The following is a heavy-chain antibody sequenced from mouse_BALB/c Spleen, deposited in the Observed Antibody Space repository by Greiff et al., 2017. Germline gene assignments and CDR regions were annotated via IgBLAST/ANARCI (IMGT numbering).Heavy chain of an antibody. J-gene: IGHJ2*01. V-gene: IGHV5-6-3*01. Sequence: VQLKESGGGLVQPGGSLKLSCAASGFTFSSYGMSWVRQTPDKRLELVATINSNGGSTYYPDSVKGRFTISRDNAKNTLYLQMSSLKSEDTAMYYCARDGLYWGQGTTLTVSS. CDR1: GFTFSSYG. CDR2: INSNGGST. CDR3: ARDGLY.